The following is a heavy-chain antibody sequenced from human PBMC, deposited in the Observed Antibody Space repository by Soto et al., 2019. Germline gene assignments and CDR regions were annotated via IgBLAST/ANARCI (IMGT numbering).Heavy chain of an antibody. CDR1: GDTFTEYY. J-gene: IGHJ4*02. D-gene: IGHD2-21*02. CDR2: VNPSGGHT. V-gene: IGHV1-46*01. CDR3: ARGGHVVVVTAALDY. Sequence: QVQLMQSGAEVKKPGASVKVSCKASGDTFTEYYIHWVRQAPGQGLEWMGTVNPSGGHTTYAQHFLGRVTMTRATSTSTLYMELTSLTSADTAVYYCARGGHVVVVTAALDYLGQGTLVTVSS.